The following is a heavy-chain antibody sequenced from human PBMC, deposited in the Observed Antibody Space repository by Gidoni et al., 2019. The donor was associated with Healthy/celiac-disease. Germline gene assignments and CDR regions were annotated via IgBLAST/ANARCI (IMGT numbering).Heavy chain of an antibody. V-gene: IGHV3-30-3*01. J-gene: IGHJ4*02. CDR2: ISYDGSNK. Sequence: QVQLVESGGGVVQPGMSLRLSCAASGFTFSSYAMHWVRQAPGKGLEWVAVISYDGSNKYYADSVKGRFTISRDNSKNTLYLQMTSLRAEDTAGYYCARGAELLDTAMAGLGYWGQGTLVTVSS. D-gene: IGHD5-18*01. CDR3: ARGAELLDTAMAGLGY. CDR1: GFTFSSYA.